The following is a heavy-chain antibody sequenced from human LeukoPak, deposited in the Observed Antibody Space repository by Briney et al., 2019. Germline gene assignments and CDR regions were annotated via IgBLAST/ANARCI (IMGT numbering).Heavy chain of an antibody. CDR3: ARDLSGDYHFDY. Sequence: ASVTVSFTASGYTFTSYGISWVRQAPGQGLEWMGWISAYNGNTNYAQKLQGRVTMTTDTSTSTAYMELRSLRSDDTAVYYCARDLSGDYHFDYWGQGTLVTVSS. J-gene: IGHJ4*02. CDR1: GYTFTSYG. CDR2: ISAYNGNT. D-gene: IGHD2-21*02. V-gene: IGHV1-18*01.